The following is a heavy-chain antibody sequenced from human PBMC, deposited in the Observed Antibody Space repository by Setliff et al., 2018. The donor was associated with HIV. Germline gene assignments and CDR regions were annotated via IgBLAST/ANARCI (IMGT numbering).Heavy chain of an antibody. J-gene: IGHJ3*01. CDR2: IIPIFGTA. CDR3: ASTSSPPDILTGYWG. Sequence: ASVKVSCKASGGTFSSYAISWVRQAPGQGLEWMGGIIPIFGTANYAQKFQGRVTITTDESTSTAYMELSSLRSEDTAVYYCASTSSPPDILTGYWGWGQGTKVTVSS. D-gene: IGHD3-9*01. CDR1: GGTFSSYA. V-gene: IGHV1-69*05.